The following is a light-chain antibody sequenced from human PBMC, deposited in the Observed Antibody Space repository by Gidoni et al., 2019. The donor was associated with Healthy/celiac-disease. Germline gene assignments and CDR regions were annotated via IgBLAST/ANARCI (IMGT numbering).Light chain of an antibody. CDR2: GAS. CDR1: QSVSSSY. J-gene: IGKJ4*01. V-gene: IGKV3-20*01. Sequence: EIALTQSPGTLYLSPGERATLSCRASQSVSSSYLAWYQQKPGQAPRLLIYGASSRATGIPDRFSGSGSGTDFTLTISRLEPEDFAVYYFQQYGSSPQTFGGGTKVEIK. CDR3: QQYGSSPQT.